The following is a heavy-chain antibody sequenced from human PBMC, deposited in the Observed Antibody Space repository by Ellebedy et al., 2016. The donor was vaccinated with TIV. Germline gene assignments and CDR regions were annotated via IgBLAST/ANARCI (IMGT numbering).Heavy chain of an antibody. Sequence: GESLKISXAASGFTFSSHSMHWVRQAPGKGLEWVSSLTPTSTYIYYADSVKGRFTISRDNGKNSLFLQMDSLTVDDTAVYYCARDRVVPLTIMKDVWGTGTTVIVSS. J-gene: IGHJ6*04. CDR2: LTPTSTYI. V-gene: IGHV3-21*01. CDR3: ARDRVVPLTIMKDV. CDR1: GFTFSSHS. D-gene: IGHD4/OR15-4a*01.